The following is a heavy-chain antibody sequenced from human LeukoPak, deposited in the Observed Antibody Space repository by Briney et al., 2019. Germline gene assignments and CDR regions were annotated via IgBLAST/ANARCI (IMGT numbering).Heavy chain of an antibody. CDR2: ISSTTIYR. D-gene: IGHD1-26*01. J-gene: IGHJ4*02. Sequence: PGGSLRLSCAASGFTFNTYSMNWVRQAPGKGLEWVSSISSTTIYRYYADSVRGRFTVSRDNAKNSLYLQMNSLRAEDTAVYYCARAFGAFPFDYWGQGTLVTVSS. V-gene: IGHV3-21*01. CDR1: GFTFNTYS. CDR3: ARAFGAFPFDY.